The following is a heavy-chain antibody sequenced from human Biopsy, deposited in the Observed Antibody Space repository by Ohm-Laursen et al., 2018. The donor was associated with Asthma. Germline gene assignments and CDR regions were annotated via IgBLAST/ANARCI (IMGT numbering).Heavy chain of an antibody. CDR1: GYTFNSAG. CDR3: ARAVDYSHYYGIDV. D-gene: IGHD3-10*01. J-gene: IGHJ6*02. V-gene: IGHV1-18*01. CDR2: ISVYNGNT. Sequence: ASVKVSCKTSGYTFNSAGITWVRQAPGQGLEWMGWISVYNGNTKVAQKLQDRVTMVTDTSTSTAYMELRSLGSDDTAVYFCARAVDYSHYYGIDVWGQGTTVTVS.